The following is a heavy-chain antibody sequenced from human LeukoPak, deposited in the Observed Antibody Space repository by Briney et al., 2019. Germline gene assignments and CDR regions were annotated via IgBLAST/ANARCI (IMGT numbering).Heavy chain of an antibody. V-gene: IGHV5-51*01. CDR2: IYPDDSDS. CDR1: GYSFTTYW. CDR3: VRQAGFSGNINHFDP. J-gene: IGHJ5*02. D-gene: IGHD3-10*01. Sequence: GESLKISCETSGYSFTTYWIGWVRQMPGTGLEWVGAIYPDDSDSRYSPSFQGQVVISADRSIRTAYLQWNSLKTSDTAMHYCVRQAGFSGNINHFDPRGQGTLVTVSS.